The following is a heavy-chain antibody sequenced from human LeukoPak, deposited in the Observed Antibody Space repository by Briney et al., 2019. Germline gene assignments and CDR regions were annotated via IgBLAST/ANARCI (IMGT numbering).Heavy chain of an antibody. Sequence: SETLSLTCAVYGGSFTNFYWSWIRQPPAKGLVWIGESSHSGNTNYNTSLKSRVTISLDTSKKQIPLGLTSVTAADTAVYYCARHAYCGGDCFGGAFEIWGQGTMVTVSS. D-gene: IGHD2-21*02. CDR2: SSHSGNT. CDR3: ARHAYCGGDCFGGAFEI. V-gene: IGHV4-34*01. J-gene: IGHJ3*02. CDR1: GGSFTNFY.